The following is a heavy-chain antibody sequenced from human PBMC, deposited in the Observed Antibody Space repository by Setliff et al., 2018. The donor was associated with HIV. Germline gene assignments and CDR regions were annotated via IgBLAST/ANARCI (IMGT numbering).Heavy chain of an antibody. CDR2: ISTSGTT. CDR3: VRGYCSSTTCYDDYYYMDV. Sequence: PSETLSLTCTVSGGSISSGSHFWGWIRQPAGKELEWIGHISTSGTTKYNPSLKSRVTISADTSKNQFFLKLSSVNAADTAVYYCVRGYCSSTTCYDDYYYMDVWGKGSTVTVSS. V-gene: IGHV4-61*09. CDR1: GGSISSGSHF. J-gene: IGHJ6*03. D-gene: IGHD2-2*01.